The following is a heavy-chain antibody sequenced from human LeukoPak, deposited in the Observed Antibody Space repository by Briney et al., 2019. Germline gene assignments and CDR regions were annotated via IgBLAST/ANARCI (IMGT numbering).Heavy chain of an antibody. CDR3: ARDPYSGSHFDY. D-gene: IGHD1-26*01. J-gene: IGHJ4*02. CDR1: GFTFSSYS. CDR2: ISSSSTI. Sequence: GGSLRLSCAASGFTFSSYSMTWVRQAPGKGLEWVSYISSSSTIYYADSVKGRFTISRDNAKNSLYLQMNSLRAEDTAVYYCARDPYSGSHFDYWGQGTLVTVSS. V-gene: IGHV3-48*01.